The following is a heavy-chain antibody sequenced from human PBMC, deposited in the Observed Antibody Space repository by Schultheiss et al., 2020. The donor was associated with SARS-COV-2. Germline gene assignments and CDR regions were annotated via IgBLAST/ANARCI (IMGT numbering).Heavy chain of an antibody. J-gene: IGHJ6*02. CDR1: GFTFSSYA. D-gene: IGHD3-3*01. CDR3: ARSHYDFWSGYGMDV. V-gene: IGHV3-48*03. CDR2: ISSSGSTI. Sequence: GGSLRLSCAASGFTFSSYAMHWVRQAPGKGLEWVSYISSSGSTIYYADSVKGRFTISRDNAKNSLYLQMNSLRAEDTAVYYCARSHYDFWSGYGMDVWGQGTTVTVSS.